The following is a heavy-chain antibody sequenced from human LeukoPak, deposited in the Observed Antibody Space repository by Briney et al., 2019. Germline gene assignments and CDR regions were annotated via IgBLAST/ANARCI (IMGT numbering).Heavy chain of an antibody. CDR3: ARLGYSYGWGPDY. CDR1: GGSFSGYY. V-gene: IGHV4-34*01. D-gene: IGHD5-18*01. Sequence: PSETLSLTCAVYGGSFSGYYWSWLRQPPGKGLEGFGEINHSGSTNYNPSLKSRVTISVDTSKNQFSLKLSSVTAADTAVYYCARLGYSYGWGPDYWGQGTLVTVSS. CDR2: INHSGST. J-gene: IGHJ4*02.